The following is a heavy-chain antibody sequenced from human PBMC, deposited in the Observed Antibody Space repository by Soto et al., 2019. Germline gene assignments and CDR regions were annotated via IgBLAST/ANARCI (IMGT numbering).Heavy chain of an antibody. CDR2: IYHSGST. J-gene: IGHJ4*02. V-gene: IGHV4-30-2*01. CDR3: ASRRNSGSYLDY. CDR1: GGSITNGGYS. Sequence: SETLSLTCAVSGGSITNGGYSWSWIRQPPGKGLEWIGYIYHSGSTYYNPSLKSRVTISVDRSTNQLSLKLSSVTAADTALYYCASRRNSGSYLDYWGQGTLVTVSS. D-gene: IGHD3-10*01.